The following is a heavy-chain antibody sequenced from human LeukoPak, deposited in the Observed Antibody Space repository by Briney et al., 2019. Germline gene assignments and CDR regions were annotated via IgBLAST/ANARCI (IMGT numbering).Heavy chain of an antibody. J-gene: IGHJ4*02. CDR3: TTGYYDYVWGSYRYFDY. D-gene: IGHD3-16*02. CDR1: GFTFSNAW. Sequence: PGGSLRLSCAASGFTFSNAWMSWVRQAPGKGLEWVGRIKSKTDSGTTDYAAPVKGRFAISRDDSKNTLYLQMNSLKTEDTAVYYCTTGYYDYVWGSYRYFDYWGQGTLVTVSS. CDR2: IKSKTDSGTT. V-gene: IGHV3-15*01.